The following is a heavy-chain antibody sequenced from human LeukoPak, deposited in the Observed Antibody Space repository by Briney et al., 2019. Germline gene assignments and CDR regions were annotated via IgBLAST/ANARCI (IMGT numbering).Heavy chain of an antibody. J-gene: IGHJ4*02. V-gene: IGHV1-18*01. CDR1: GYTFISYG. Sequence: ASVKVSCKASGYTFISYGFSWVRQAPGQGLEWMGWISAYNGNTNYAQKLQGRVTMTTDTSTSTAYMELRSLRSDDTAVYYCARDQQWLDPARHDFDYWGLGTLVTVSS. D-gene: IGHD6-19*01. CDR3: ARDQQWLDPARHDFDY. CDR2: ISAYNGNT.